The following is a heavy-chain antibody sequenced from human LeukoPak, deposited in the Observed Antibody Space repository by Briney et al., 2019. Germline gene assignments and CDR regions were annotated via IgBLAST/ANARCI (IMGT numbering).Heavy chain of an antibody. CDR2: FSGSGDNT. CDR3: AKGSYYDSSGSFYFDY. V-gene: IGHV3-23*01. CDR1: GFTFSSYA. Sequence: GGSLRLYCAASGFTFSSYAMSWVRQAPWTGLEWVSCFSGSGDNTYYADSVKGRFAISRDNSKNTLYVQVNSLGTEDTAAYYCAKGSYYDSSGSFYFDYWGQGTLVTVSS. J-gene: IGHJ4*02. D-gene: IGHD3-22*01.